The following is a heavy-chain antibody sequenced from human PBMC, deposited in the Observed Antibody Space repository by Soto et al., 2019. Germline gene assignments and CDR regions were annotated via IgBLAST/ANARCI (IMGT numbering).Heavy chain of an antibody. Sequence: QVQLVQSGAEEKKPGASVKVSCKASGYTFTSYAMHWVRQAPGQRLEWMGWINAGNGNTKYSQKFQGRVTITRDTSASTADMELSSMRSEDTAVYYCARSIGVVTALDYWGQGTLVTVSS. J-gene: IGHJ4*02. D-gene: IGHD2-21*02. V-gene: IGHV1-3*05. CDR2: INAGNGNT. CDR1: GYTFTSYA. CDR3: ARSIGVVTALDY.